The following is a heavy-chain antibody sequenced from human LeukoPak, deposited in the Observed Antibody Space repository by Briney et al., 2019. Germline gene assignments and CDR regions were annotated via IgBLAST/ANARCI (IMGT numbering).Heavy chain of an antibody. J-gene: IGHJ3*02. D-gene: IGHD4-17*01. CDR2: IKEDGSEK. CDR1: GFTFSPYW. CDR3: ARDSPYGDYDAFDI. Sequence: GGSPRLSCAASGFTFSPYWMSWFRQAPGKGLEWVANIKEDGSEKYYVDSVKGRFTISRDNAKNSLYLEMTSLRAEDTAVYYCARDSPYGDYDAFDIWGQGTMVTVSS. V-gene: IGHV3-7*01.